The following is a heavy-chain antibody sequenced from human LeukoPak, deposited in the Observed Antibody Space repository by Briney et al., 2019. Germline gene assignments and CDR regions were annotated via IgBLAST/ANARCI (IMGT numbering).Heavy chain of an antibody. CDR3: VGNGYYSVAY. D-gene: IGHD4-17*01. CDR2: ISYSGST. J-gene: IGHJ4*02. CDR1: GGFITTNYY. V-gene: IGHV4-39*07. Sequence: KASETLSLTCIVSGGFITTNYYWGWIRQPPGKGLEWIGSISYSGSTYYNPSLKSRVTISVDTSKNQFSLKLTSVTAADTAVYYCVGNGYYSVAYWGQAPLVTVSS.